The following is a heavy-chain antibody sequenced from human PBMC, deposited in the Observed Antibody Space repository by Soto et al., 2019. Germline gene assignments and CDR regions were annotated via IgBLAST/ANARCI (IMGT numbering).Heavy chain of an antibody. V-gene: IGHV3-30-3*01. CDR2: ISYDGSNK. Sequence: VQMLESGGGLVQPGGSLRLSCAASGFTFSSYAMHWVRQAPGKGLEWVAVISYDGSNKYYAESVKGRFTISRDNSKNTLYLQMNSLRAEDTALYYCARDGGGSSGYYYGFDYWGQGTLVTVSS. J-gene: IGHJ4*02. CDR3: ARDGGGSSGYYYGFDY. CDR1: GFTFSSYA. D-gene: IGHD3-22*01.